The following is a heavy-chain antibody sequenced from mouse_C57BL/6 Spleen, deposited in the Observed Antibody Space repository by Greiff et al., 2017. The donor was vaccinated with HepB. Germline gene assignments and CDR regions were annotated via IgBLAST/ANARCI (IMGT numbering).Heavy chain of an antibody. Sequence: QVQLKESGAELVKPGASVKISCKASGYAFSSYWMNWVKQRPGKGLEWIGQIYPGDGDTNYNGKFKGKATLTADKSSSTAYMQLSSLTSEDSAVYFCARSVAYYFDYWGQGTTLTVSS. CDR3: ARSVAYYFDY. D-gene: IGHD1-1*02. J-gene: IGHJ2*01. CDR2: IYPGDGDT. CDR1: GYAFSSYW. V-gene: IGHV1-80*01.